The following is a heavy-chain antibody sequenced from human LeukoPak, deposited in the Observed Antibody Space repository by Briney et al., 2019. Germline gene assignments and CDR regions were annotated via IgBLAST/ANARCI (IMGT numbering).Heavy chain of an antibody. J-gene: IGHJ4*02. CDR3: ARQTPDLDTAMSEYFDY. D-gene: IGHD5-18*01. CDR1: GYSFTSYW. V-gene: IGHV5-51*01. CDR2: IYPGDSDT. Sequence: GESLKISCKGSGYSFTSYWIGWVRQMPGKGLEWMGIIYPGDSDTRYSPSFQGQVTISADKSISTAYLQWSSLKASDTAMYYCARQTPDLDTAMSEYFDYWGQGTLVTVSS.